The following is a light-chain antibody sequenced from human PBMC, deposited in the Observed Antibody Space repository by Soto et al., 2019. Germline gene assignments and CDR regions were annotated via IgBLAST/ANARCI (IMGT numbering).Light chain of an antibody. CDR1: SSNIGNNY. V-gene: IGLV1-51*01. CDR3: GTWDSSLSAYV. Sequence: QSVLTQPPSVSAAPGQKVTISCSGSSSNIGNNYVSWYQQLPGTAPKLLIYDNNKPPSGIPDRFSGSKSGTSATLGITGPQTGDEADYYCGTWDSSLSAYVFGTGTQLTVL. J-gene: IGLJ1*01. CDR2: DNN.